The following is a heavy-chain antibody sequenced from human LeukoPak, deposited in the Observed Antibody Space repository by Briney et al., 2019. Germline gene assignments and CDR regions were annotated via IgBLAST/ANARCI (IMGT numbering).Heavy chain of an antibody. CDR2: ISYDGSNK. V-gene: IGHV3-30*18. J-gene: IGHJ4*02. CDR1: GFTFSSYG. Sequence: GGSLRLSCAASGFTFSSYGMHWVRQAPGKGLEWVAIISYDGSNKYSADSVKGRFTISRDNPKNTLYLQMNSLRAEDTAVYYCVKDTSRLVVNAPLDYWGQGTLVTVSS. CDR3: VKDTSRLVVNAPLDY. D-gene: IGHD2-8*02.